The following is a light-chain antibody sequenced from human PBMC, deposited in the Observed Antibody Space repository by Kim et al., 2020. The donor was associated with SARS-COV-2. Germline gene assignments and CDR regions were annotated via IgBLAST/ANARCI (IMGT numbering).Light chain of an antibody. V-gene: IGLV3-1*01. CDR1: TWGNKY. J-gene: IGLJ2*01. CDR3: QAWDSSTAVV. Sequence: VPPGKPASIPCSGNTWGNKYSSWYQQKPGQSPVLVMYQDSKRPSGIPERFSGSSSGNTATLTISGTQAMDEADYYCQAWDSSTAVVFGGGTQLTVL. CDR2: QDS.